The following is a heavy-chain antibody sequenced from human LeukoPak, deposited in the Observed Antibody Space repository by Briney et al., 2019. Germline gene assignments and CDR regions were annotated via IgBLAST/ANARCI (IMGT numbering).Heavy chain of an antibody. CDR1: GFTFSDYY. V-gene: IGHV3-11*01. CDR3: ARAEYYYDSSGYSWFDP. Sequence: GGSLRLSCAASGFTFSDYYMSWIRQAPGKGLEWVSYISSSGSTIYYADSVKGRFTISRDNAKNSLYLQMNSLRAEDTALYYCARAEYYYDSSGYSWFDPWGQGTLVTVSS. J-gene: IGHJ5*02. CDR2: ISSSGSTI. D-gene: IGHD3-22*01.